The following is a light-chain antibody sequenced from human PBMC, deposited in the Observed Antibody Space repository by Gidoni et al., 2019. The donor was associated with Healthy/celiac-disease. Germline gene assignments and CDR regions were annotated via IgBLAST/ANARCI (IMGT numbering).Light chain of an antibody. Sequence: DIQMTQSPSSLSASVGDRVTITCRASQSISSYLNWYQQKPGKAPKLLIYAASSLQSGVPSRFSGRGSGTDFTLNISSLQPEDCATYYCQQSYSTPRTFXQXTKVEIK. CDR2: AAS. CDR1: QSISSY. CDR3: QQSYSTPRT. V-gene: IGKV1-39*01. J-gene: IGKJ1*01.